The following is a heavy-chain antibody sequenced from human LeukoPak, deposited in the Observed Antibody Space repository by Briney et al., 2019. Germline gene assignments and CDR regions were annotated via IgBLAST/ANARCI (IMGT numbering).Heavy chain of an antibody. Sequence: SETLSLTCTVSGGSISSYYWSWIRQPPGKGLEWIGYIYYSGSTNYNPSLKCRVTISVDTSKNQFSLKLSSVTAADTAVYYCARDRRGSGSYYDYYYYGMDVWGKGTTVTVSS. CDR2: IYYSGST. CDR1: GGSISSYY. CDR3: ARDRRGSGSYYDYYYYGMDV. J-gene: IGHJ6*04. V-gene: IGHV4-59*01. D-gene: IGHD3-10*01.